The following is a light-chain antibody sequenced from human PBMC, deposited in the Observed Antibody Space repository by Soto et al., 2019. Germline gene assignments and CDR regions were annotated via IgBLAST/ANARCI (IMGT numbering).Light chain of an antibody. J-gene: IGKJ1*01. CDR3: QQRSDWPPWT. CDR1: QSISSY. V-gene: IGKV3-11*01. Sequence: IVLTQSPATLSLSPGEGTTLSCRASQSISSYLAWYQQKPGQAPRLLIYDASSRATGIPARFSGSGSGTYFTLTISSLEPEDFAVYYCQQRSDWPPWTFGQGTKVEIK. CDR2: DAS.